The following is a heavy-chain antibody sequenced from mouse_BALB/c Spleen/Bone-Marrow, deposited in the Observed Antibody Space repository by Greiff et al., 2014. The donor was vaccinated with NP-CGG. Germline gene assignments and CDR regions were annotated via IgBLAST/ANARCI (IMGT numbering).Heavy chain of an antibody. V-gene: IGHV5-12-2*01. CDR1: WFTFRSYT. CDR2: IRNCGGST. J-gene: IGHJ4*01. CDR3: TRHVGNPYAMDY. Sequence: VQLKPSGGGFMQPGGALKLSFATSWFTFRSYTMSLVRPTPKKRVGVVAYIRNCGGSTYYPDTIKGRFTISRDNAKNTLYLQMSSLKSEDTAMYYCTRHVGNPYAMDYWGQGTSVTVSS. D-gene: IGHD3-1*01.